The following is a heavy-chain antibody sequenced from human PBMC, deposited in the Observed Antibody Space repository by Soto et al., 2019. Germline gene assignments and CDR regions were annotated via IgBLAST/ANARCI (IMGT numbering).Heavy chain of an antibody. CDR2: VYADGAT. CDR1: GFTVSNYH. Sequence: EVQLVESGGGLVQPGESLRLSCAASGFTVSNYHMTWVRQAPGKGLEWVSAVYADGATSHADSVKDRFTVSRDNSRNTVNLQRSGLRAEDTAVYYCARSGGGLDYWGQGTLVTVSS. CDR3: ARSGGGLDY. J-gene: IGHJ4*02. D-gene: IGHD3-10*01. V-gene: IGHV3-66*01.